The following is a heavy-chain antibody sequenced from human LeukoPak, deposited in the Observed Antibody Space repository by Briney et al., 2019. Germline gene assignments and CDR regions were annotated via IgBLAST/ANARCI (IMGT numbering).Heavy chain of an antibody. D-gene: IGHD1-26*01. V-gene: IGHV4-61*08. Sequence: PSETLSLTCTASGAAVGSAGYYWSRIRQPPGWGLESIGYLYYISNTNYNPSLKSRVTMSVDPSKNQFSLKLNSVTAADTAVYYCARTQSQSGSYRYYFGYWGQGTLVTVSS. J-gene: IGHJ4*02. CDR2: LYYISNT. CDR1: GAAVGSAGYY. CDR3: ARTQSQSGSYRYYFGY.